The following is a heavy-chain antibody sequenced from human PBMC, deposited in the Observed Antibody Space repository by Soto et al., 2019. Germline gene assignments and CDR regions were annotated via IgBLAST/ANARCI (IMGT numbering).Heavy chain of an antibody. D-gene: IGHD1-26*01. V-gene: IGHV4-39*01. CDR3: ARHVGGSYDWFDP. CDR1: GGSISSSSYY. CDR2: IYYSGST. J-gene: IGHJ5*02. Sequence: ETLSLTCTVSGGSISSSSYYWGWIRQPPGKGLEWIGSIYYSGSTYYNPSLKSRVTISVDTSKNQFSLKLSSVTAADTAVYYCARHVGGSYDWFDPWGQGTLVTVSS.